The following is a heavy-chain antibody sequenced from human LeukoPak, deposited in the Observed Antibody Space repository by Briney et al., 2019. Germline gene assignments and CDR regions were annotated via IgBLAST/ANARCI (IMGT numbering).Heavy chain of an antibody. D-gene: IGHD3-22*01. V-gene: IGHV1-8*01. CDR3: ARAISYYYHSRGYAPAAAIDT. Sequence: ASVKVSCKPSRYTFTSYDINWVRQATGPRLEGMGWMNPNSGNTGYAQKLHGRVTMTRNTSLSTAYMEPSSLRSEDPAVYYFARAISYYYHSRGYAPAAAIDTWGPRAIGSASS. J-gene: IGHJ3*02. CDR1: RYTFTSYD. CDR2: MNPNSGNT.